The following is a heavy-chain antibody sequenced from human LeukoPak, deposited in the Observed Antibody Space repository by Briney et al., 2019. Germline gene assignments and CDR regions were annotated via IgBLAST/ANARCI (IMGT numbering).Heavy chain of an antibody. V-gene: IGHV3-23*01. D-gene: IGHD6-25*01. J-gene: IGHJ3*02. CDR2: VSGSGGST. CDR3: AKDRGYDAFDI. CDR1: GFAFSTYA. Sequence: GGSLRLSCAASGFAFSTYAMSWVRQAPGKGLEWISTVSGSGGSTYYADSVKGRFTISRDNSKNTLYLQMNSLRAEDTAVYYCAKDRGYDAFDIWGQGTKVTVSS.